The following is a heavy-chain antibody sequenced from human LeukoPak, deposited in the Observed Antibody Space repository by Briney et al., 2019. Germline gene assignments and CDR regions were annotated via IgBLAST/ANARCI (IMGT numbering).Heavy chain of an antibody. CDR1: GGTFSSYA. CDR2: IVPIFGTA. D-gene: IGHD6-19*01. V-gene: IGHV1-69*13. CDR3: ASKSGIAVAGTYAFDI. J-gene: IGHJ3*02. Sequence: ASVKVSCKASGGTFSSYAISWVRQAPGQGLEWMGGIVPIFGTANYAQKFQGRVTITADESTSTAYMELSSLRSEDTAVYYCASKSGIAVAGTYAFDIWGQGTMVTVSS.